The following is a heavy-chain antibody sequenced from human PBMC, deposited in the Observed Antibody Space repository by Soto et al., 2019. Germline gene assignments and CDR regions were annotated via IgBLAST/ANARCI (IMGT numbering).Heavy chain of an antibody. CDR1: GYTFRNYG. CDR3: ARDLVSGSDFWRAYTGGYFDY. V-gene: IGHV1-18*01. CDR2: ISPYNGNT. J-gene: IGHJ4*02. D-gene: IGHD3-3*01. Sequence: QVQLVQSGADVKRPGASVKVSCKASGYTFRNYGITWVRQAPGQGLEWMAWISPYNGNTNYAQDLQGRVTMTTDTSTSTAYMELRSLTSVDTAMSYCARDLVSGSDFWRAYTGGYFDYWGQGTLVTVSS.